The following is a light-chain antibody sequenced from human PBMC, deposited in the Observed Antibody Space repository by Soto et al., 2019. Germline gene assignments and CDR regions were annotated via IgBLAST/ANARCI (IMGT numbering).Light chain of an antibody. J-gene: IGLJ2*01. V-gene: IGLV2-18*02. Sequence: QSALTQPPSMSGSPGQSVTISCTGTSSDVSGYNRVSWYQQPPGTAPKLLIYEVTNRPSGVPDRFSGSRSGNTASLTISGLQPEDEADYYCSSYTSSTTVVFGGGTKLT. CDR3: SSYTSSTTVV. CDR1: SSDVSGYNR. CDR2: EVT.